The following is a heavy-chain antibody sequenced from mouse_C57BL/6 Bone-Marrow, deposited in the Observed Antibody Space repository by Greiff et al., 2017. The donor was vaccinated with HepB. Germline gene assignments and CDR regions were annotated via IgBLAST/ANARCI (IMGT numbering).Heavy chain of an antibody. J-gene: IGHJ4*01. D-gene: IGHD2-14*01. CDR2: SRNKANDYTT. Sequence: VNVVESGGGLVQSGRSLRLSCATSGFTFSDFYMEWVRQAPGKGLEWIAASRNKANDYTTEYSASVKGRFIVSRDTSHSILYLQMNALRAEDTAIYYCARDGIGYGEDYAMDYWGQGTSVTVSS. CDR3: ARDGIGYGEDYAMDY. CDR1: GFTFSDFY. V-gene: IGHV7-1*01.